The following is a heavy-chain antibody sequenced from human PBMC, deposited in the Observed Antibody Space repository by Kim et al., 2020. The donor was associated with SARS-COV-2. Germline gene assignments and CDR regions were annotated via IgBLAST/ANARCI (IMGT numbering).Heavy chain of an antibody. CDR2: ISGSGGST. Sequence: WGSLRLSCAASGFTFSSYAMSWVRQAPGKGLEWVSAISGSGGSTYYADSVKGRFTISRDNSKNTLYLQMNSLRAEDTAVYYCAKSAKRDIVVVPAASPRNWYFDLWGRGTLVTVSS. D-gene: IGHD2-2*01. CDR1: GFTFSSYA. CDR3: AKSAKRDIVVVPAASPRNWYFDL. J-gene: IGHJ2*01. V-gene: IGHV3-23*01.